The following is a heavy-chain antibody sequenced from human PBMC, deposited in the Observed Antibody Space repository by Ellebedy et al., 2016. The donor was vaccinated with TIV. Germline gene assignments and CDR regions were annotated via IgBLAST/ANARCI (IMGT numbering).Heavy chain of an antibody. CDR2: INAGNGNT. V-gene: IGHV1-3*01. D-gene: IGHD2-15*01. CDR1: GYTFTSYA. Sequence: ASVKVSXXASGYTFTSYAMHWVRQAPGQRLEWMGWINAGNGNTKYSQKFQGRVTITRDTSASTAYMELSSLRSEDTAVYYCATKSRPPYCSGGSCYYYYYGMDVWGQGTTVTVSS. CDR3: ATKSRPPYCSGGSCYYYYYGMDV. J-gene: IGHJ6*02.